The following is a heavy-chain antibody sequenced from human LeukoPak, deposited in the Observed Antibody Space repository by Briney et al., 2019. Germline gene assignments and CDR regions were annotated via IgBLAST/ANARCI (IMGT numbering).Heavy chain of an antibody. J-gene: IGHJ5*01. Sequence: HLGGSLRLSCAASGFTFSNYWIHWVRHAPGKGLVWVSRINPAGNYANYADSVKGRFTISRDNAKNTVYLQMNSLRAEDTALFYCVRDWDHYDFDSWGQGTLVTVSS. CDR3: VRDWDHYDFDS. CDR2: INPAGNYA. D-gene: IGHD3-3*01. CDR1: GFTFSNYW. V-gene: IGHV3-74*01.